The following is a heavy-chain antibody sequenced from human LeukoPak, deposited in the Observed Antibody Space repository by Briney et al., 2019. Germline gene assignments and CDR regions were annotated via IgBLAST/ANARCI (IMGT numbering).Heavy chain of an antibody. D-gene: IGHD1-26*01. Sequence: KFQGRVTITRDTSASTAYMELSSLGSEDTAVYYCARAPLLQNYMDVWGKGTTVTVSS. J-gene: IGHJ6*03. V-gene: IGHV1-3*01. CDR3: ARAPLLQNYMDV.